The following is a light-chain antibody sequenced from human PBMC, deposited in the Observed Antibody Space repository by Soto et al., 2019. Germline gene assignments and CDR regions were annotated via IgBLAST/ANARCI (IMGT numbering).Light chain of an antibody. J-gene: IGLJ1*01. CDR2: EGS. CDR3: CSYAGSSTFSYV. V-gene: IGLV2-23*03. CDR1: SSDVGSYKL. Sequence: LTQPASVSGSPGQSITISCTGTSSDVGSYKLVSWYQKHPGKAPKLMIYEGSKRPSGVSNRFSGSKSGNTASPTISGLQAEDEADYYCCSYAGSSTFSYVFGTGTKVTVL.